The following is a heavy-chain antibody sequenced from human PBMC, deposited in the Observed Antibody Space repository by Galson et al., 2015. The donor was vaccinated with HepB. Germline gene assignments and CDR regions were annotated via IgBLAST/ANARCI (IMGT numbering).Heavy chain of an antibody. CDR3: AREIGERELLRPPYYMDV. CDR1: GYTFTSYG. D-gene: IGHD1-26*01. Sequence: SVKVSCKASGYTFTSYGISWVRQAPGQGLEWMGWISAYNGNTNYAQKLQGRVTMTTDTSTSTAYMELRSLRSDDTAVYYCAREIGERELLRPPYYMDVWGKGTTVTVSS. J-gene: IGHJ6*03. CDR2: ISAYNGNT. V-gene: IGHV1-18*01.